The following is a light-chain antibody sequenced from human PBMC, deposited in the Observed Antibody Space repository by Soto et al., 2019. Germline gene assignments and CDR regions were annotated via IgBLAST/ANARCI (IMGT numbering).Light chain of an antibody. CDR1: SSDIGGYNY. J-gene: IGLJ1*01. V-gene: IGLV2-14*01. CDR2: DVS. Sequence: QSALTQPASVSGSPGQSTTISCTGTSSDIGGYNYVSWYQQLPGEAPKLIIYDVSDRPSGVSTRFSGSKSGNTASLTISGLQAEDEGDSYCSSFTSRHTYVFGTGTTLTVL. CDR3: SSFTSRHTYV.